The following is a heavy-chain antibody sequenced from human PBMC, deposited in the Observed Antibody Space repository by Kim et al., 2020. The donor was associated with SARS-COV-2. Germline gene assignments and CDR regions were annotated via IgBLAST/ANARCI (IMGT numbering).Heavy chain of an antibody. Sequence: SETLSLTCAVYGGSFSGYYWSWIRQPPGKGLEWIGEINHSGSTNYNPSLKSRVTISVDTSKNQFSLKLSSVTAADTAVYYCERGRITMVRGVIITNWFDPWGQGTLVTVSS. D-gene: IGHD3-10*01. V-gene: IGHV4-34*01. CDR2: INHSGST. J-gene: IGHJ5*02. CDR3: ERGRITMVRGVIITNWFDP. CDR1: GGSFSGYY.